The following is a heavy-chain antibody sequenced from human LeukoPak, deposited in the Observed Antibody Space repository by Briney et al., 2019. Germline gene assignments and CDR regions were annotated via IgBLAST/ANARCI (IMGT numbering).Heavy chain of an antibody. CDR3: ARDRGLSCRGGTCSMES. CDR2: ISTYDGNA. D-gene: IGHD2-15*01. J-gene: IGHJ5*02. V-gene: IGHV1-18*01. CDR1: GYIFPKYG. Sequence: ASVKVSCKSSGYIFPKYGISWVRQAPGQGLEWMGWISTYDGNANYAQQLQGRVTMTKDTSTTTVYMELRSLTSDDTAVYYCARDRGLSCRGGTCSMESWGQGTLVTVSS.